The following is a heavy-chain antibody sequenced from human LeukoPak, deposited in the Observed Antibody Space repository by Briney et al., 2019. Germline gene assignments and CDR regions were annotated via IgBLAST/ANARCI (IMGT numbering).Heavy chain of an antibody. Sequence: GGSLRLSCAASGFTFSSYGMHWVRQAPGKGLEWVANINQDGSEKYYVDSVKGRFTISRDNAKNSLYLQMNSLRAEDTAVYYCAREGMYYYDSSGYYDPYYYYGMDVWGQGTTVTVSS. J-gene: IGHJ6*02. D-gene: IGHD3-22*01. V-gene: IGHV3-7*03. CDR1: GFTFSSYG. CDR3: AREGMYYYDSSGYYDPYYYYGMDV. CDR2: INQDGSEK.